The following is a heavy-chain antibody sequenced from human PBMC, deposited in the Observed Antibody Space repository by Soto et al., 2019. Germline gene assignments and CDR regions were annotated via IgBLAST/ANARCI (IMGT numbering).Heavy chain of an antibody. Sequence: PGGSLRLSCAASGFTLSTYPLHWVRQAPGKGLEWVAVVSYDGSNKYYADSVKGRFTISRDNSKNTLYLQMNSLRAEDTAVYYCARDRRPRHFDFWGGPGYWGQGTLVTVSS. CDR2: VSYDGSNK. J-gene: IGHJ4*02. D-gene: IGHD3-3*01. CDR3: ARDRRPRHFDFWGGPGY. V-gene: IGHV3-30-3*01. CDR1: GFTLSTYP.